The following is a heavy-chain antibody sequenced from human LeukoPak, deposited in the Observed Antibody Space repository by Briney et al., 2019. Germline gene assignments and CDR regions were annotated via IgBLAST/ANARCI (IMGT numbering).Heavy chain of an antibody. J-gene: IGHJ6*03. CDR3: ARGLLPPAAGFTYYYYYYMDV. V-gene: IGHV1-8*01. Sequence: ASVKVSCKASGYTFTSYDINWVRQATGQGLEWMGWMNPNSGNTGYAQKFQGRVTMTRNTSISTAYMELSSLRSEDTAVYYCARGLLPPAAGFTYYYYYYMDVWGKGTTVTISS. D-gene: IGHD6-13*01. CDR1: GYTFTSYD. CDR2: MNPNSGNT.